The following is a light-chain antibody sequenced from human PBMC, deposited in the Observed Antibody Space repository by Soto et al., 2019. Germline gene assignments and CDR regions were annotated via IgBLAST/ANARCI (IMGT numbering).Light chain of an antibody. V-gene: IGKV1-13*02. CDR1: QDIGSA. Sequence: IQLTQSPSSLSASVGDRVTITCRAGQDIGSALAWYQQRPGKAPKLLLYDASNLEAGVPSRFSGSGSGTDFTLTITSLRPEDFATYYCYQFNGVPLTFGGGTKGQIK. J-gene: IGKJ4*01. CDR3: YQFNGVPLT. CDR2: DAS.